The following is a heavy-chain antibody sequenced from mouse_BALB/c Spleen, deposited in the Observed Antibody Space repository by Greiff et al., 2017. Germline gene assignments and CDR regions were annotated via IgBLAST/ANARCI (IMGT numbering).Heavy chain of an antibody. J-gene: IGHJ1*01. Sequence: EVKLMESGGGVVKPGGSLKLSCAASGFAFSSYDMSWVRQTPEKRLEWVAYISSGGGSTYYPDTVKGRFTISRDNAKNTLYLQMSSLKSEDTAMYYCARDYGYAYWYFDVWGAGTTVTVSS. CDR2: ISSGGGST. V-gene: IGHV5-12-1*01. D-gene: IGHD1-2*01. CDR1: GFAFSSYD. CDR3: ARDYGYAYWYFDV.